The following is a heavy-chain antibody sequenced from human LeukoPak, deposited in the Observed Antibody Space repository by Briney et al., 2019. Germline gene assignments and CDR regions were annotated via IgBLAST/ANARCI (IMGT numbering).Heavy chain of an antibody. CDR3: ARVFLGTGTAFAPDAFDI. D-gene: IGHD1-1*01. CDR1: GGSLSSYY. Sequence: SETLSLTCPVSGGSLSSYYWSWIRQPAGKGREWIGRIYTSGSTNYNPSLKSRVTMSVDTSKNQFSLKLSSVTAADTAVYYCARVFLGTGTAFAPDAFDIWGQGPMVTVSS. CDR2: IYTSGST. J-gene: IGHJ3*02. V-gene: IGHV4-4*07.